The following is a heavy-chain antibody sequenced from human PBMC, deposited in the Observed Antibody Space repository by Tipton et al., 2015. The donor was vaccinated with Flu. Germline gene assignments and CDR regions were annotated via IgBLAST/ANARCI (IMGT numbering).Heavy chain of an antibody. CDR2: IYTSGST. Sequence: TLSLTCTVSGGSISSGSHYWSWIRQPAGKGLEWIGLIYTSGSTNYNPSLKSRVTISVDTSKNQFSLRLVSMTATDAAVYYCARRDHSNYVSEPKHWFDPWGQGILVTVSS. CDR3: ARRDHSNYVSEPKHWFDP. V-gene: IGHV4-61*02. D-gene: IGHD4-11*01. CDR1: GGSISSGSHY. J-gene: IGHJ5*02.